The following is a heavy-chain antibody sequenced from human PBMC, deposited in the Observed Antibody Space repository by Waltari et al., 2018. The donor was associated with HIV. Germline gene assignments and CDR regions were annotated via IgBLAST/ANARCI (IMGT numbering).Heavy chain of an antibody. V-gene: IGHV3-9*01. CDR3: AKDTTNGGPPARFDY. J-gene: IGHJ4*02. D-gene: IGHD7-27*01. Sequence: EVQLVESGGGLVQPGRSLRLSCAASGFTFDDYAMHWVRQAPGKGLEWVSGISWNSGSIGYADSVKGRFTISRDNAKNSLYLQMNSLRAEDTALYYCAKDTTNGGPPARFDYWGQGTLVTVSS. CDR2: ISWNSGSI. CDR1: GFTFDDYA.